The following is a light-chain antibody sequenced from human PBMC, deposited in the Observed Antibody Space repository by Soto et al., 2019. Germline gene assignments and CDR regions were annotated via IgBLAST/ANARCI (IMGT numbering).Light chain of an antibody. V-gene: IGLV2-11*01. J-gene: IGLJ1*01. CDR3: CSYAGSYV. Sequence: QAVVTQPRSVSGSPGQSVTISCTGTSSDVGGYNYVSWYQQHPGKAPKLMIYDVSKRPSGVPDRFSGSKSGNTASLTISGLQAEDEADYYCCSYAGSYVFGTGT. CDR1: SSDVGGYNY. CDR2: DVS.